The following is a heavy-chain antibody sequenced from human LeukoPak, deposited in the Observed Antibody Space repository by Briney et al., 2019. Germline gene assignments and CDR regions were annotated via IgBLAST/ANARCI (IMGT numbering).Heavy chain of an antibody. CDR2: ISYDGSNK. CDR1: GFTFSSYA. V-gene: IGHV3-30-3*01. D-gene: IGHD6-19*01. CDR3: ARVHLYSSGWDY. J-gene: IGHJ4*02. Sequence: PGGSLRLSCAASGFTFSSYAMHWVRQAPGKGLEWVAVISYDGSNKYYADSVKGRFTISRDNSKNTLYLQMNSLRAEDTAVYYCARVHLYSSGWDYWGQGTLVTVSS.